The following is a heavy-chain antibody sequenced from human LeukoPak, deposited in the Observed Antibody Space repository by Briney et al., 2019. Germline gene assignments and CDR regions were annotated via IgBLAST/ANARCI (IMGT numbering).Heavy chain of an antibody. D-gene: IGHD1-26*01. Sequence: SVKVSCKASGGTFSSYAISWVRQAPGQGLEWMGRIIPILGIANYAQKFQGRVTITADKSTSTAYMELSSLRSEDTAVYYCARDGSGSYPYYYYYGMDVWGQGTTVTVSS. CDR3: ARDGSGSYPYYYYYGMDV. CDR2: IIPILGIA. J-gene: IGHJ6*02. V-gene: IGHV1-69*04. CDR1: GGTFSSYA.